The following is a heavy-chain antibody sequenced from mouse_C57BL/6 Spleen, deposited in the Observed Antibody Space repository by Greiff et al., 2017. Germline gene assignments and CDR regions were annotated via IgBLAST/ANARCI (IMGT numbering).Heavy chain of an antibody. J-gene: IGHJ4*01. D-gene: IGHD1-1*01. CDR2: IYPRDGST. CDR3: ARSREFSYYYGSSHAMDY. CDR1: GYTFTSYD. V-gene: IGHV1-85*01. Sequence: QVQLQQSGPELVKPGASVKLSCKASGYTFTSYDINWVKQRPGQGLEWIGWIYPRDGSTKYNEKFKGKATLTVDTSSSTAYMGLHSLTSEDSAVYFCARSREFSYYYGSSHAMDYWGQGTSVTVSS.